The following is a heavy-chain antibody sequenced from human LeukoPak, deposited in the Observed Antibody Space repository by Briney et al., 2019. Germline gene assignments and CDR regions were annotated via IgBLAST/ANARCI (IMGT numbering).Heavy chain of an antibody. V-gene: IGHV3-21*01. CDR1: GFTFSSYS. J-gene: IGHJ4*02. D-gene: IGHD6-19*01. CDR3: ARDLGSGWIYYFDY. Sequence: GGSLRLSCAASGFTFSSYSMNWVRQAPGKGLEWVSSISSSSSYIYYADSVKGRFTISRDNAKNSLYLQMNSLRAEDTAVYYCARDLGSGWIYYFDYWGQGTLITVSS. CDR2: ISSSSSYI.